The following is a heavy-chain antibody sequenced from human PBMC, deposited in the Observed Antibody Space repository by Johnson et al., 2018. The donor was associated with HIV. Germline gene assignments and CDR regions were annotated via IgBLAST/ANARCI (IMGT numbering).Heavy chain of an antibody. V-gene: IGHV3-30*03. Sequence: QVQLVESGGGVVQPGRSLRLSCAASGFTFSSYGMHWVRQAPGKGLEWVAVISYDGSNKYYADSVKGRFTISRDNSKNMLYLQMNSLRAEDTAVYYCAREGRRDAFDIWGQGTMVTVSS. CDR3: AREGRRDAFDI. J-gene: IGHJ3*02. CDR1: GFTFSSYG. CDR2: ISYDGSNK.